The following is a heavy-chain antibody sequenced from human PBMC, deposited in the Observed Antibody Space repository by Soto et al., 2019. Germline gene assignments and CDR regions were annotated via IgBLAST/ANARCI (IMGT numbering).Heavy chain of an antibody. D-gene: IGHD5-18*01. V-gene: IGHV4-30-4*08. CDR1: GAVGPNGENY. J-gene: IGHJ3*01. Sequence: SEPLYLTCSVSGAVGPNGENYWSWVCLPPAKGLEWLGYIYDSGVTSYTPARKSRVTLSRDRPNNQVSLKLRSVTAADTAVYFGVRDLAHGYTGNVWGQGTVVTV. CDR3: VRDLAHGYTGNV. CDR2: IYDSGVT.